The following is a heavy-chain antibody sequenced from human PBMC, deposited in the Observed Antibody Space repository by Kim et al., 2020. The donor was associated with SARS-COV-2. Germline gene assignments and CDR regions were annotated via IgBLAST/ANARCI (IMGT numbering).Heavy chain of an antibody. CDR3: ARRVVVVDFDY. J-gene: IGHJ4*02. V-gene: IGHV3-33*01. CDR1: GFTFSNYG. Sequence: GGSLRLSCAASGFTFSNYGMHWVHQAPGKGLEWVAVIWNDGSNKYYADSVKGRFTISRDNSRNTLYLQMNSLRVEDTAVYYCARRVVVVDFDYWGQGTLVTVSS. D-gene: IGHD2-2*01. CDR2: IWNDGSNK.